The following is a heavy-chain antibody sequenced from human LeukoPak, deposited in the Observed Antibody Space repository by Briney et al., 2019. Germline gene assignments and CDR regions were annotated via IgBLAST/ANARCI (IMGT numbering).Heavy chain of an antibody. CDR1: GDSVSSNSAA. V-gene: IGHV6-1*01. CDR2: TYYRAKWYN. J-gene: IGHJ5*02. Sequence: SQTLSLTCAISGDSVSSNSAAWNWIRQSPARGLEWLGRTYYRAKWYNDYAVSVKSRITINPDTSKNQFSLQLNSVPPEDTAVYYCASKLERRENWFDPWGQGTLVTVSS. CDR3: ASKLERRENWFDP. D-gene: IGHD1-1*01.